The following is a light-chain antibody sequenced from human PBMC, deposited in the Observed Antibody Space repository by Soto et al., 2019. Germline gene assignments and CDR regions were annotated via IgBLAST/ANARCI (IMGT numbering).Light chain of an antibody. CDR1: QSISSW. J-gene: IGKJ1*01. V-gene: IGKV1-5*01. Sequence: IQMTHAPSTLSASVGDRVTITXXASQSISSWLAWYQQKPGKAPKLLIYDASSLESGVPSRFSGSGSGTEFTLTISSLQPDDFATYYCQQYNSYSWT. CDR3: QQYNSYSWT. CDR2: DAS.